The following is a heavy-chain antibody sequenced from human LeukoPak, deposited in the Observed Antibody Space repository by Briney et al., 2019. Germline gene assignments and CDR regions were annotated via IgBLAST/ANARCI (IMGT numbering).Heavy chain of an antibody. CDR3: ARAPPYSGYDRRENWFDP. V-gene: IGHV1-2*02. D-gene: IGHD5-12*01. CDR2: INPNSGGT. J-gene: IGHJ5*02. CDR1: GYTFTGYY. Sequence: RASVTVSCKASGYTFTGYYMHWVRQAPGQGLEWMGWINPNSGGTNYAQKFQGRVTMTRETSISTAYMELSRLRSDDTAVYYCARAPPYSGYDRRENWFDPWGQGTLVTVSS.